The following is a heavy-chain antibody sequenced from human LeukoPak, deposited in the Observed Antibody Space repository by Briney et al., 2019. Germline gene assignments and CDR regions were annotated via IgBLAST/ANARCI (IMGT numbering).Heavy chain of an antibody. D-gene: IGHD1-14*01. CDR3: ARPHTLGRYTKYYFDY. Sequence: GESLKISCKGSGYSFTSYWIGWVRQMPGKGLEWMGIIYPGDSDTRYSPSSQGQVTISADKSISTAYLQWSSLKASDTAIYYCARPHTLGRYTKYYFDYWGQGTLVTVSS. CDR2: IYPGDSDT. V-gene: IGHV5-51*01. CDR1: GYSFTSYW. J-gene: IGHJ4*02.